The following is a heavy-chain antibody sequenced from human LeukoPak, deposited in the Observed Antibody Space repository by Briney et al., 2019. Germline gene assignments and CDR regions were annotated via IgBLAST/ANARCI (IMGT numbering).Heavy chain of an antibody. D-gene: IGHD4-17*01. CDR2: IRHDGSEK. CDR1: GFTFSSYG. Sequence: GGSLRLSCAASGFTFSSYGMHWVRQAPGNGLEWVAFIRHDGSEKHYADSVKGRFIISRDNSENTLLLQMNSLRAGDTAVYYCAKNREPSGDYAGAFDFWGQGTLVTVSS. J-gene: IGHJ4*02. CDR3: AKNREPSGDYAGAFDF. V-gene: IGHV3-30*02.